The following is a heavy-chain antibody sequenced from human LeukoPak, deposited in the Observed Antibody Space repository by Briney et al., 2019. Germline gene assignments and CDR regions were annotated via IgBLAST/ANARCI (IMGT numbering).Heavy chain of an antibody. CDR2: ISYDGSNK. CDR1: GFTFSSYA. J-gene: IGHJ3*02. Sequence: GGSLRLSCAASGFTFSSYAMHWVRQAPGKGLEWVAVISYDGSNKYYADSVKGRFTISRDNSKNTLYLQMNSLRAEDTAVYYCARDRPDAFDIWGQGTMVTVSS. CDR3: ARDRPDAFDI. V-gene: IGHV3-30*04.